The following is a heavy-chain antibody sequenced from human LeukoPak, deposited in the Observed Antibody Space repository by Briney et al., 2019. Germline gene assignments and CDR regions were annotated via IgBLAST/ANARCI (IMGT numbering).Heavy chain of an antibody. CDR3: TRGTKTYYYDSSCYWGTSYYYYMDV. CDR2: TYYRSKWYN. J-gene: IGHJ6*03. CDR1: GDSVSSNSAA. Sequence: SQTLSLTCAISGDSVSSNSAAWNWIRQSPSRGLEWLGRTYYRSKWYNDYAVSVKSRITINPDTSKNQFSLQLSSVTAADTAGYYCTRGTKTYYYDSSCYWGTSYYYYMDVWGKGITVTVSS. D-gene: IGHD3-22*01. V-gene: IGHV6-1*01.